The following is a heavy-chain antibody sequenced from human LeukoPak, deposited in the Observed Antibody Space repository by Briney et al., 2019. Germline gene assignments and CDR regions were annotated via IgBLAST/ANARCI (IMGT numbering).Heavy chain of an antibody. CDR1: GFTFTIFG. D-gene: IGHD3-10*02. Sequence: GGSLRLSCAAPGFTFTIFGLNWVRQAPGKGLEWVSAISGSGGSTYYADSVKGRFTISRDNSKNSLYLQMNSLRAEDTAVYYCAPWGVPGEWGPGTLVTVSS. CDR2: ISGSGGST. CDR3: APWGVPGE. J-gene: IGHJ4*02. V-gene: IGHV3-23*01.